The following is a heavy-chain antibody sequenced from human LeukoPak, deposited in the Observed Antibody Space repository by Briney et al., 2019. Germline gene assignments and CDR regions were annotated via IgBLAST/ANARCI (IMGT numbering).Heavy chain of an antibody. V-gene: IGHV4-59*12. D-gene: IGHD3-3*01. J-gene: IGHJ5*02. Sequence: SETLSLTCTVSGGSISSYYWSWIRQPPGKGLEWIGYIYYSGSTNYNPSLKSRVTISVDTSKNQFSLKLSSVTAADTAVYYCARRPGYHVRFASRFDPWGQGTLVTVSS. CDR3: ARRPGYHVRFASRFDP. CDR2: IYYSGST. CDR1: GGSISSYY.